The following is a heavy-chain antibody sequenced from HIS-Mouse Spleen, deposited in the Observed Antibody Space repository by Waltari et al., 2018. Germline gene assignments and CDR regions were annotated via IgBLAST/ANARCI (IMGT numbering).Heavy chain of an antibody. CDR2: IYYSGST. J-gene: IGHJ2*01. V-gene: IGHV4-39*07. CDR3: AREIPYSSSWYDWYFDL. CDR1: GGSISMSSYY. Sequence: QLQLQESGPGLVKPSETLSLTCTVSGGSISMSSYYCGWIRHPPGNGLEWIGSIYYSGSTYYNPSLKSRVTISVDTSKNQFSLKLSSVTAADTAVYYCAREIPYSSSWYDWYFDLWGRGTLVTVSS. D-gene: IGHD6-13*01.